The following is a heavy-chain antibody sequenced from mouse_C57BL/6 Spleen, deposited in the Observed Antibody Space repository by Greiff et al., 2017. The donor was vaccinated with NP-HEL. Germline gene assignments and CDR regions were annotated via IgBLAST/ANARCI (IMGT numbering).Heavy chain of an antibody. CDR2: INPNYGTT. CDR1: GYSFSDYN. CDR3: AKSGREFLYFDY. V-gene: IGHV1-39*01. Sequence: VQLQQSGPELVKPGASVKISCKSSGYSFSDYNMNWVKQSNGKSLEWIGVINPNYGTTSYNQKFKGKATLAVDQSSSTAYMQLNSLTSEDSAVYYCAKSGREFLYFDYWGQGTTLTVSS. D-gene: IGHD1-1*01. J-gene: IGHJ2*01.